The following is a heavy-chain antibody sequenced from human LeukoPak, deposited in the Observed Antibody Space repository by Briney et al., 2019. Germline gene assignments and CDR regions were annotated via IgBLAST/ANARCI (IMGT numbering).Heavy chain of an antibody. V-gene: IGHV3-33*01. D-gene: IGHD6-13*01. J-gene: IGHJ6*02. CDR1: GFTFSSYG. CDR3: ARGDSSSWFYYYGMDV. CDR2: IWYDGSNK. Sequence: GGSLRLSCAASGFTFSSYGMHWVRQAPGKGLEWVAVIWYDGSNKYYADSVKGRFTIPRDNSKNTLYLQMNSLRAEDTAVYYCARGDSSSWFYYYGMDVWGQGTTVTVSS.